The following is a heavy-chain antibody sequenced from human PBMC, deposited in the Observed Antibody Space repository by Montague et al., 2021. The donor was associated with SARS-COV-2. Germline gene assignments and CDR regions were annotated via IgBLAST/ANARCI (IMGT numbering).Heavy chain of an antibody. CDR3: AREGILWFGDLAPYYYGMDV. J-gene: IGHJ6*02. V-gene: IGHV4-59*01. CDR2: IYYSGST. CDR1: GGSISSYY. Sequence: SETLSLTCTVSGGSISSYYWSWIRQPPGKGLEWIGYIYYSGSTNYNPSLKSRVTISVDTSKNQFSLKLSSVTAADTAVYHCAREGILWFGDLAPYYYGMDVWGQGTTVTVSS. D-gene: IGHD3-10*01.